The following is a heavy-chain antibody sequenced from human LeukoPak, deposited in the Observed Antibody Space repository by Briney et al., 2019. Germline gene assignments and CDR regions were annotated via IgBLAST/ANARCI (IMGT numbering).Heavy chain of an antibody. V-gene: IGHV3-21*01. D-gene: IGHD3-16*01. CDR1: GFTFSSYS. CDR3: VRDRGGSFDY. Sequence: GGSLRLSCAASGFTFSSYSMNWVRQAPGKGLEWVSSISSSSSYIYYADSVKGRFTISRDNAKNTLDLQMNSLRADDTAVFYCVRDRGGSFDYWGQGTLVTVSS. J-gene: IGHJ4*02. CDR2: ISSSSSYI.